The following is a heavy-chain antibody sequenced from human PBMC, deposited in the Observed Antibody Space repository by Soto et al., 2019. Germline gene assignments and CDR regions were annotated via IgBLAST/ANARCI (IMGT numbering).Heavy chain of an antibody. V-gene: IGHV4-34*01. J-gene: IGHJ6*02. Sequence: PSETLSLTCAVYGGSFSGYYWSWIRQPPGKGLEWIGEINHSGSTNYNPSLKSRVTITVDTAKNLFSLKLSSVTAADTAVYYCARGRGSSSKKDYYYYGMDVWGQGTTVTVSS. CDR3: ARGRGSSSKKDYYYYGMDV. CDR1: GGSFSGYY. CDR2: INHSGST. D-gene: IGHD6-6*01.